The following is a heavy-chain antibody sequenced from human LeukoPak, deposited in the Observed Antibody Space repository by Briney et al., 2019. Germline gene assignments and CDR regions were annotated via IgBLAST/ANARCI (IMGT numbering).Heavy chain of an antibody. CDR2: TYYTSKWNN. J-gene: IGHJ5*02. CDR1: GDSVSSNSVA. Sequence: SQTLSLTCAISGDSVSSNSVAWNWFRQSPSRGLEWLGRTYYTSKWNNDYAESVQSRIAVNPDTSKNQFSLYLNSVILEDTAVYYSARQASRRFDPWGQGTLVTVSS. CDR3: ARQASRRFDP. V-gene: IGHV6-1*01.